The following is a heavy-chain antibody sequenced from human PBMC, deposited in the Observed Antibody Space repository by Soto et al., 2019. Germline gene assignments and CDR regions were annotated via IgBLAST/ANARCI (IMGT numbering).Heavy chain of an antibody. CDR3: ARGWGTIFDY. D-gene: IGHD7-27*01. CDR1: GGSIISGDYY. V-gene: IGHV4-30-4*08. CDR2: IYYSGDT. J-gene: IGHJ4*02. Sequence: PSETLSLTCTVSGGSIISGDYYWSWIRQPPGKGLEWIGYIYYSGDTSYNPSLKSRVTISIDTSKNQFSLKLSSVTAADTAVYYCARGWGTIFDYWGQGTLVTVS.